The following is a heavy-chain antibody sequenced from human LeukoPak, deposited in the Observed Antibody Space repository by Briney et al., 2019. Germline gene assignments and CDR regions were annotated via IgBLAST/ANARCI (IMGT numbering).Heavy chain of an antibody. Sequence: GGSLRLSCAASGFTINNYAMSWVRQAPGKGLEWVSAISGSGGSTYYADSVKGRFTISRDNSKNTLYLQMNSLRAEDTAVYYCARDRYSSGWPADYYYYYGMDVWGQGTTVTVSS. D-gene: IGHD6-19*01. CDR3: ARDRYSSGWPADYYYYYGMDV. J-gene: IGHJ6*02. V-gene: IGHV3-23*01. CDR2: ISGSGGST. CDR1: GFTINNYA.